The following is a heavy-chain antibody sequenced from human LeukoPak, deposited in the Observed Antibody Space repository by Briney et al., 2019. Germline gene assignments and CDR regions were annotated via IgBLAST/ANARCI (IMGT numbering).Heavy chain of an antibody. CDR2: ISSSGSSI. D-gene: IGHD6-19*01. CDR3: ARDTGAVAFDY. CDR1: GFTFSTYE. J-gene: IGHJ4*02. Sequence: GGSLRLSCAASGFTFSTYEMNWVRQAPGRGLEWVSYISSSGSSIRYADSVKGRFTTSRDNARNSLYMQMNSLRAEDTAVYYCARDTGAVAFDYWGQGTLVTVSS. V-gene: IGHV3-48*03.